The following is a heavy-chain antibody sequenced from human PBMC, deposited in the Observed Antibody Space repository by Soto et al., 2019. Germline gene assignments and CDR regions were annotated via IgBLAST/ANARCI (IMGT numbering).Heavy chain of an antibody. Sequence: SETLSLTCTVSGGSISSGDYYWSWIRQPPGKGLEWIGSIYYSGGTYYNPSLKSRVTISVDTSKNQFSLKLNSVTAADTAVYYCARDWGITMVRGVIIPNYGMDVWGQGTTVTVSS. D-gene: IGHD3-10*01. CDR2: IYYSGGT. J-gene: IGHJ6*02. CDR3: ARDWGITMVRGVIIPNYGMDV. CDR1: GGSISSGDYY. V-gene: IGHV4-30-4*02.